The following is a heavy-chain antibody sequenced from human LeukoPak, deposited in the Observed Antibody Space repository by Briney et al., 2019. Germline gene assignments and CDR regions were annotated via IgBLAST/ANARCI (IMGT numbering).Heavy chain of an antibody. V-gene: IGHV3-23*01. CDR2: ISGSGGST. CDR3: AKSGGSSWYGRAYYFDY. D-gene: IGHD6-13*01. Sequence: GGSLRLSCAASGFTFSSYAMSWVRQAPGKGLQWVSAISGSGGSTYYADSVKGRFTISRDNSKNTLYLQMNSLRAEDTTVYYCAKSGGSSWYGRAYYFDYWGQGTLVTVSS. J-gene: IGHJ4*02. CDR1: GFTFSSYA.